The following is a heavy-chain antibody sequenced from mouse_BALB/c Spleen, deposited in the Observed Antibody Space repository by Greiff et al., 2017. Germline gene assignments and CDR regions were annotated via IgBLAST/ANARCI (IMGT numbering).Heavy chain of an antibody. CDR1: GFTFSSFG. J-gene: IGHJ4*01. V-gene: IGHV5-17*02. CDR2: ISSGSSTI. Sequence: EVQLVESGGGLVQPGGSRKLSCAASGFTFSSFGMHWVRQAPEKGLEWVAYISSGSSTIYYADTVKGRFTISRDNPKNTLFLQMTSLRSEDTAMYYCARSGTTATYYAMDYWGQGTSVTVSS. CDR3: ARSGTTATYYAMDY. D-gene: IGHD1-2*01.